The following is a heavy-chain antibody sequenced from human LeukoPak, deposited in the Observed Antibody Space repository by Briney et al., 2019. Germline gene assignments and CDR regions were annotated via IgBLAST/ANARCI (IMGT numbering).Heavy chain of an antibody. CDR1: GYTFTGYY. CDR2: INPNSGGT. V-gene: IGHV1-2*02. J-gene: IGHJ4*02. D-gene: IGHD3-10*01. Sequence: ASVKVSCKASGYTFTGYYMHLVRQAPGQGLEWMGWINPNSGGTNYAQKFQGRVTMTRDTSISTAYMELSRLRSDDTAVYYCARAGFTFSDYFGSFFDYWGQGNLVTVSS. CDR3: ARAGFTFSDYFGSFFDY.